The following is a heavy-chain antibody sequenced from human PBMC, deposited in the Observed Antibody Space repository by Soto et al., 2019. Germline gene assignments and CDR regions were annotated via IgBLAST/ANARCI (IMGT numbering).Heavy chain of an antibody. Sequence: GGSLRLSCAASGFTFSTAWMNWVRQAPGKGLEWVGRFKSKTAGGTTDYAAPVKGRFTISRDDSKNTLYLQMNSLKTEDTAVYYCTTDRGFGAAFDIWGQGTMVTVSS. J-gene: IGHJ3*02. CDR3: TTDRGFGAAFDI. CDR2: FKSKTAGGTT. D-gene: IGHD3-10*01. V-gene: IGHV3-15*07. CDR1: GFTFSTAW.